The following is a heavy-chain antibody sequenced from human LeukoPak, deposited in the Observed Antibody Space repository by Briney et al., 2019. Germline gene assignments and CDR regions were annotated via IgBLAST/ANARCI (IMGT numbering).Heavy chain of an antibody. CDR2: IYYSGST. Sequence: SETLSLTCTVSGGSISSSSYYWGWIRQPPGKGLEWIGSIYYSGSTYYNPSLKSRVTISVDTAKNQFSLKLSSVTAADTAVYYCARGGTVRPFDYWGQGTLVTVSS. D-gene: IGHD1-1*01. CDR1: GGSISSSSYY. J-gene: IGHJ4*02. CDR3: ARGGTVRPFDY. V-gene: IGHV4-39*07.